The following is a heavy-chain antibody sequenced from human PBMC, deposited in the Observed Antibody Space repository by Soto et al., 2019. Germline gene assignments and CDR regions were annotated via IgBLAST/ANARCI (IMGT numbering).Heavy chain of an antibody. Sequence: SVKVSCKASGGTFSSYAISWVRQAPGQGLEWMGGIIPIFGTANYAQKFQGRVTITADESTSTAYMELSSLRSEDTAVYYCASXGAIFGVVYYYYYGMDVWGQGTTVTVSS. CDR2: IIPIFGTA. CDR3: ASXGAIFGVVYYYYYGMDV. V-gene: IGHV1-69*13. J-gene: IGHJ6*02. CDR1: GGTFSSYA. D-gene: IGHD3-3*01.